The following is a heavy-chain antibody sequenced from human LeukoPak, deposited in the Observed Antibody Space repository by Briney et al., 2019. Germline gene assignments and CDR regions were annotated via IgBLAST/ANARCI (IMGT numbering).Heavy chain of an antibody. Sequence: ASVKVSCKASGYTFTGYYMHWVRQAPGQGLEWMGWINPNSGGTNYAQKFQGRVTMTRDTSISTAYMELSRLRSDDTAVYYCASYGSGGYYQRRYYYYYYYMDVWGKGTTVTVSS. V-gene: IGHV1-2*02. CDR2: INPNSGGT. CDR3: ASYGSGGYYQRRYYYYYYYMDV. J-gene: IGHJ6*03. D-gene: IGHD3-10*01. CDR1: GYTFTGYY.